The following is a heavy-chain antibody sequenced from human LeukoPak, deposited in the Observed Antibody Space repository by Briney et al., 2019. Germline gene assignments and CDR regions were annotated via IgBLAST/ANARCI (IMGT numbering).Heavy chain of an antibody. J-gene: IGHJ1*01. D-gene: IGHD3-22*01. V-gene: IGHV3-74*01. Sequence: GGSLRLSCAASGFTFSTYWMHWVRHAPGKGLVWVSRIKSDGSTNYAASVKGRFTISRDNAKNTVSLQMNSLRAEDTGVYYCARAPSEIGGYYPEYFRHWGQGTLVTVSS. CDR2: IKSDGST. CDR1: GFTFSTYW. CDR3: ARAPSEIGGYYPEYFRH.